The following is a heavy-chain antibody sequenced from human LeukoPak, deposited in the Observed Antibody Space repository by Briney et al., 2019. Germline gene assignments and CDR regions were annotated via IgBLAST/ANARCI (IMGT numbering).Heavy chain of an antibody. CDR2: ITRSSIYT. CDR3: VRALYDGSGYYSHFDY. Sequence: GGSLRLSCAASGFTFSSYSMTWVRQAPGKGLEWVSSITRSSIYTYYADSVKGRFTISRDNAKKSLYLQMNSLRTEDTAVYYCVRALYDGSGYYSHFDYWGQGTLVTVSS. J-gene: IGHJ4*02. CDR1: GFTFSSYS. V-gene: IGHV3-21*01. D-gene: IGHD3-22*01.